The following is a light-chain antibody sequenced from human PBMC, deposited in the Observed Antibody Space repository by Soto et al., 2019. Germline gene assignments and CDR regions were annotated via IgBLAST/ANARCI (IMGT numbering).Light chain of an antibody. CDR2: LGS. CDR3: MQALQT. Sequence: DIVMTQSPLSLPVTPGEPASISCRSSQSLLHSNGYNYLDWYLQKPGQSPQLLIYLGSNRASGVPDRFSGSGSGTDFTLKISRVEAEDVGAYYCMQALQTFGQGTRWRL. V-gene: IGKV2-28*01. CDR1: QSLLHSNGYNY. J-gene: IGKJ5*01.